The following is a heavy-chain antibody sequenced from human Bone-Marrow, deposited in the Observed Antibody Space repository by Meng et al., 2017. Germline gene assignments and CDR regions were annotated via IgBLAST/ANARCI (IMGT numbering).Heavy chain of an antibody. CDR3: ARFLYSGTYYRVPFDP. D-gene: IGHD1-26*01. CDR1: GGSFSGYS. Sequence: VMLQQSGGVLLGPSQTLSLACAVYGGSFSGYSWSWIRQPPGKGLEWIGEINQSGSTNYNPSLKSRVTISVDTSKNQFSLNLRSVTAADTAVYYCARFLYSGTYYRVPFDPWGQGTLVTVSS. V-gene: IGHV4-34*01. CDR2: INQSGST. J-gene: IGHJ5*02.